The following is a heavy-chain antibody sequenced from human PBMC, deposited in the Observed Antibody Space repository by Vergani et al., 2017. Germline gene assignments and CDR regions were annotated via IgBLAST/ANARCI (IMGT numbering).Heavy chain of an antibody. CDR3: SRDSKIPVPATLVGMNV. D-gene: IGHD2-15*01. CDR1: GFTFRNYK. Sequence: EVQLVESGGGLVKPGGSVRLSCAASGFTFRNYKMHWIRQAPGKGLEWIPSITSGSRYTYYGDSVKGRCTVSRDNAKNYLYPHMNSLIAEDTGLYDCSRDSKIPVPATLVGMNVWGKGTRVTVS. CDR2: ITSGSRYT. V-gene: IGHV3-21*02. J-gene: IGHJ6*03.